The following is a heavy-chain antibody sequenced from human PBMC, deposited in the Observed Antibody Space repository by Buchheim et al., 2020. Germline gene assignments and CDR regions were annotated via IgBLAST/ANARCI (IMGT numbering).Heavy chain of an antibody. D-gene: IGHD5-24*01. CDR2: ISSSSSYI. V-gene: IGHV3-21*01. CDR3: ARKMATIGYYYYYGMDV. Sequence: EVQLVESGGGLVKPGGSLRLSCAASGFTFSSYSMNWVRQAPGKGLEWVSSISSSSSYIYYADSVKGRFTIYRDNAKNSLSLQMNSLRAEDTAVYYCARKMATIGYYYYYGMDVWGQGTT. CDR1: GFTFSSYS. J-gene: IGHJ6*02.